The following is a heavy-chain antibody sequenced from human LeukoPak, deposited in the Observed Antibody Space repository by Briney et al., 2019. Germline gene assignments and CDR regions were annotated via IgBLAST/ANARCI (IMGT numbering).Heavy chain of an antibody. CDR3: ARGGDGFDP. CDR2: IAAAGDT. CDR1: GFTFSSYD. D-gene: IGHD3-16*01. J-gene: IGHJ5*02. V-gene: IGHV3-13*01. Sequence: PGGSLRLSCAASGFTFSSYDMHWVRQPAGKGLEWVSAIAAAGDTYYPDTVKGRFTISRENAKNSSYLQMNSLRVGDTAVYYCARGGDGFDPWGQGTLVTVSS.